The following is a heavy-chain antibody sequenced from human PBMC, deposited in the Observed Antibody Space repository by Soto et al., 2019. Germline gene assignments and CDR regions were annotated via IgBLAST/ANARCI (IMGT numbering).Heavy chain of an antibody. V-gene: IGHV1-2*04. Sequence: ASVKVSCKASGYTFTGYYMHWVRQAPGQGLEWMGWINPNSGGTNYAQKFQGWVTMTRDTSISTAYMELSRLRSDDTAVYYCARGRYSSSWYDYNYYYYYGMDVWGQGTTVTAP. J-gene: IGHJ6*02. CDR1: GYTFTGYY. CDR2: INPNSGGT. D-gene: IGHD6-13*01. CDR3: ARGRYSSSWYDYNYYYYYGMDV.